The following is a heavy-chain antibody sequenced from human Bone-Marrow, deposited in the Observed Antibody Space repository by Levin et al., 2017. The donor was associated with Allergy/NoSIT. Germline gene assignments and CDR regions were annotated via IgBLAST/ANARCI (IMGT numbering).Heavy chain of an antibody. D-gene: IGHD6-6*01. CDR3: AKDISSSWSTGDLDY. Sequence: GGSLKLSCAASGFTFSSYAMSWVRQAPGKGLEWVSGIRGSGVGTYYADSVKGRFTISRDNSKNTLYLQMKSLRAEDTAVYYCAKDISSSWSTGDLDYWGQGTQVTVSS. CDR1: GFTFSSYA. V-gene: IGHV3-23*01. J-gene: IGHJ4*02. CDR2: IRGSGVGT.